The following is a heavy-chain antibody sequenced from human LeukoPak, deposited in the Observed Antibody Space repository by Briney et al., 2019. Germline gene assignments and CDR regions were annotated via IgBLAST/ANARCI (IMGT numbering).Heavy chain of an antibody. J-gene: IGHJ4*02. CDR2: ISAYNGNT. CDR1: GYTFTSYG. Sequence: ASVKVSCKASGYTFTSYGISWVRQAPGQGLEWMGWISAYNGNTNYAQKLQGRVTMTTDTSTSTAYMELRSLRSDDTAVYYCAREGRYDFWSGYYRGDNVDYWGQGTLVTVSS. CDR3: AREGRYDFWSGYYRGDNVDY. D-gene: IGHD3-3*01. V-gene: IGHV1-18*01.